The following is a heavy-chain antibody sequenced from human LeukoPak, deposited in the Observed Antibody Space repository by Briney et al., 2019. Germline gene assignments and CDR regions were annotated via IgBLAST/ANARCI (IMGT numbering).Heavy chain of an antibody. Sequence: GGSLRLSCAASGFTFDDYGMSWVRQAPGKGLEWVSGINWNGGSTGYADSVKGRFTISRDNSKNTLYLQMNSRRAEDTAVYYCAKGISHDYGDYWGQGTLVTVSS. D-gene: IGHD3-3*02. CDR2: INWNGGST. CDR3: AKGISHDYGDY. CDR1: GFTFDDYG. J-gene: IGHJ4*02. V-gene: IGHV3-20*04.